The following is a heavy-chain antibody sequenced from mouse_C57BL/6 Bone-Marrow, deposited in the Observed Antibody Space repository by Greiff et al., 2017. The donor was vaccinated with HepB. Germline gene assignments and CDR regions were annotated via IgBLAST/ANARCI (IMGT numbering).Heavy chain of an antibody. CDR1: GYTFTTYP. J-gene: IGHJ1*03. V-gene: IGHV1-47*01. CDR2: FHPYNDDT. Sequence: QVHVKQSGAELVKPGASVKMSCKASGYTFTTYPIEWMKQNHGKSLEWIGNFHPYNDDTKYNEKFKGKATLTVEKSSSTVYLELSRLTSDDSAVYDCARRVITTGPYFDVWGTGTTVTVSS. CDR3: ARRVITTGPYFDV. D-gene: IGHD1-1*01.